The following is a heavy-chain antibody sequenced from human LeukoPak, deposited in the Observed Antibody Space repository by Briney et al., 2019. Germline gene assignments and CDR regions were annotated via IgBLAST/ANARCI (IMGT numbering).Heavy chain of an antibody. D-gene: IGHD3-22*01. V-gene: IGHV3-48*01. CDR2: ISSSSSTI. CDR3: ARYYDSIGYYYFDY. CDR1: GFTFSSYG. J-gene: IGHJ4*02. Sequence: GGSLRLSCAASGFTFSSYGMNWVRQAPGKGLEWVSYISSSSSTIYYADSVKGRFTISRDNAKNSLYLQMNSLRAEDTAVYYCARYYDSIGYYYFDYWGQGTLVTVSS.